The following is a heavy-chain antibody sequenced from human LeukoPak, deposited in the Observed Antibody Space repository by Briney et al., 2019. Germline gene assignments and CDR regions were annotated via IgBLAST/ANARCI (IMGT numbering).Heavy chain of an antibody. CDR2: IHYSGST. CDR1: GGSISGSY. Sequence: SETLSLTCTVSGGSISGSYWSWIRQPPGRGLEWIGYIHYSGSTNYNPSLKSRVAMSVDTSKNQFSLKLSSVTAADTAVYYCARSYGSGNYFDYWGQGSLVPVSS. V-gene: IGHV4-59*01. CDR3: ARSYGSGNYFDY. J-gene: IGHJ4*02. D-gene: IGHD3-10*01.